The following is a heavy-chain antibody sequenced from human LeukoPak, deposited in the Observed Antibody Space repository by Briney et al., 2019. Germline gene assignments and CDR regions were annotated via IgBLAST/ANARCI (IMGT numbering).Heavy chain of an antibody. V-gene: IGHV3-21*01. J-gene: IGHJ4*02. CDR1: GFSFSGYT. CDR2: ISSTSVYI. D-gene: IGHD4-23*01. Sequence: GGSLRLSCAVSGFSFSGYTMNWVRQAPGKGLEWVSSISSTSVYIYYGNSVEGRFTVSRDNAKNSLYLQMDSLRAEDTAVYYYARGTTVITPFESWGQGTLVTVSS. CDR3: ARGTTVITPFES.